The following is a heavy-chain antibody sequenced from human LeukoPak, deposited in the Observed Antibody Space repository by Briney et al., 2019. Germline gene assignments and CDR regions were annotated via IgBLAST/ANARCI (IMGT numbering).Heavy chain of an antibody. CDR1: GFTFSGYW. J-gene: IGHJ4*02. CDR3: ARGTGVDY. D-gene: IGHD1-1*01. V-gene: IGHV3-7*01. Sequence: PGGSLRLSCAASGFTFSGYWMTWVRQAPGNGLEGVVNIKQDGSETYYVDSVKGRFTISRDNARNSLYLQMNSLRAEDTAVYYCARGTGVDYWGRGILVTVSS. CDR2: IKQDGSET.